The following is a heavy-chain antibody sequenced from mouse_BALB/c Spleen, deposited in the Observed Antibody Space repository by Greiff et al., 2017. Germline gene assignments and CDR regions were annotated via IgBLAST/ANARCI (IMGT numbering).Heavy chain of an antibody. J-gene: IGHJ3*01. Sequence: EVQGVESGGGLVKPGGSLKLSCAASGFTFSSYAMSWVRQTPEKRLEWVATISSGGSYTYYPDSVKGRFTISRDNAKNTLYLQMSSLRSEDTAMYYCARREDGLPFAYWGQGTLVTVSA. V-gene: IGHV5-9-3*01. D-gene: IGHD3-1*01. CDR2: ISSGGSYT. CDR1: GFTFSSYA. CDR3: ARREDGLPFAY.